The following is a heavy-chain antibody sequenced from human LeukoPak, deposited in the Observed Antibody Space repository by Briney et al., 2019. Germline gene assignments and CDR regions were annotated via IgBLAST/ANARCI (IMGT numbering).Heavy chain of an antibody. Sequence: SETLSLTCTVSGGSISSGGYYWSWIRQHPGKGLEWIGYIYYSGSTYYNPSLKSRVTISVDTSKNQFSLKLSSATAADTAVYYCAREGGDDFGGDYYGMDVSGQGTTVTVSS. CDR2: IYYSGST. V-gene: IGHV4-31*03. D-gene: IGHD3-16*01. J-gene: IGHJ6*02. CDR1: GGSISSGGYY. CDR3: AREGGDDFGGDYYGMDV.